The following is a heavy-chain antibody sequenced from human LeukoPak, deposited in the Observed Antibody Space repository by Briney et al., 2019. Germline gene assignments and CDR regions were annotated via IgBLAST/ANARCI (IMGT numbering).Heavy chain of an antibody. CDR1: GFTFSTYA. D-gene: IGHD3-3*01. CDR2: IRGSGGAT. V-gene: IGHV3-23*01. Sequence: GGSLRLSCAASGFTFSTYAMSWVRQAPGKGLEWVSGIRGSGGATYYADSVKGRFTISRDNSKNTLYLQMNSLRAEDTAVYYCAKDPLWRSGYYDIDQWGQGTLVTVSS. J-gene: IGHJ4*02. CDR3: AKDPLWRSGYYDIDQ.